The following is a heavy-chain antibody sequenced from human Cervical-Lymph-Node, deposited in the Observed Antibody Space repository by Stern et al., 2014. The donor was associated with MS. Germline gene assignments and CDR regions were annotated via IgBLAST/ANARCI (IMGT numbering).Heavy chain of an antibody. D-gene: IGHD2-2*02. CDR1: GFTFEAYA. V-gene: IGHV3-33*01. CDR2: IWYDGSQK. J-gene: IGHJ6*02. Sequence: QVQLVQSGGGVVQPGGSQRLSCTASGFTFEAYAMEWVRQVPGQGLEWVAMIWYDGSQKYCGDSVRGRFSVSRDNSRNTLYLQMKSLSLEDTAVYYCARKIPDYYYYAMDVWGQGTTVTVSS. CDR3: ARKIPDYYYYAMDV.